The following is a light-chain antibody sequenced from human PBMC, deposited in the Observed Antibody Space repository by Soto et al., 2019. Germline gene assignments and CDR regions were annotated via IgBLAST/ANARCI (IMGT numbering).Light chain of an antibody. CDR3: SSYRRSSTVV. CDR2: DVN. Sequence: QSALTQPASVSGSPGQSITISCTGSSSDVGGYNYVSWYQQHPGKAPKLMIYDVNNRPSGISNRFSGSKSGNTASLTISGLQAEDEADYYCSSYRRSSTVVFGGGTKVTVL. V-gene: IGLV2-14*01. J-gene: IGLJ2*01. CDR1: SSDVGGYNY.